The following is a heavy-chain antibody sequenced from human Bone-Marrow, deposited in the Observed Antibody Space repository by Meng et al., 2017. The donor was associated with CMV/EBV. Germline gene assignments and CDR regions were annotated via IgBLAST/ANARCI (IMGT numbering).Heavy chain of an antibody. CDR1: GFTFSRYT. J-gene: IGHJ3*02. V-gene: IGHV3-21*01. CDR3: ARVRYSTSSGDAFDI. CDR2: ISSSGTSI. D-gene: IGHD6-6*01. Sequence: GESLKISCAVSGFTFSRYTMVWVRQAPGKGLEWVSSISSSGTSIYYADSLKGRFTISRDNAKNSLYLQMNSLRSDDTAVDYCARVRYSTSSGDAFDIWGQGTMVTVSS.